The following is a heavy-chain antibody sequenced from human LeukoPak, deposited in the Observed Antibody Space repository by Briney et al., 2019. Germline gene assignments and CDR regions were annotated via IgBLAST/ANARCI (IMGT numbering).Heavy chain of an antibody. CDR3: ARVGYNGYAMAGDY. V-gene: IGHV3-7*02. CDR2: IKQAGSEK. D-gene: IGHD5-12*01. Sequence: GGSLRLSCAASGFMFSSYWMTWVRQAPGRGLEWVATIKQAGSEKYYVDSVKGRFTISRDNSKSTLYLQMDSLRAEDTAVYYCARVGYNGYAMAGDYWGQGTLVTVSS. CDR1: GFMFSSYW. J-gene: IGHJ4*02.